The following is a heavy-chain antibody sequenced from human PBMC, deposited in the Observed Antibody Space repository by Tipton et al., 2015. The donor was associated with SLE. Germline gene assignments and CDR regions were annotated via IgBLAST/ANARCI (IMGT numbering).Heavy chain of an antibody. CDR1: GGSISSYY. V-gene: IGHV4-59*01. CDR3: ARVGQYTSSWYYYYFDY. D-gene: IGHD6-13*01. CDR2: IYYSGST. J-gene: IGHJ4*02. Sequence: TLSLTCTVSGGSISSYYWSWIRQPPGKGLEWIGYIYYSGSTNYNPSLKSRVTISVDTSKNQFSLELSSVTAADTAVHYCARVGQYTSSWYYYYFDYWGQGTLVTVSS.